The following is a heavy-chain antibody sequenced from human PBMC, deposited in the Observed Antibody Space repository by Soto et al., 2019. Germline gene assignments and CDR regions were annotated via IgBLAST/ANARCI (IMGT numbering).Heavy chain of an antibody. CDR1: GYTFTGYY. CDR3: ARDHPLGGGPKRDFEY. D-gene: IGHD3-16*01. V-gene: IGHV1-46*01. CDR2: INPSGGSA. Sequence: ASVKVSCKASGYTFTGYYIHWVQQAPGQGLEWMGLINPSGGSASYAQKFRGRVTMTRDTSTSTVYMELSSLRSEDTAVYYCARDHPLGGGPKRDFEYWGQGTLVTVSS. J-gene: IGHJ4*02.